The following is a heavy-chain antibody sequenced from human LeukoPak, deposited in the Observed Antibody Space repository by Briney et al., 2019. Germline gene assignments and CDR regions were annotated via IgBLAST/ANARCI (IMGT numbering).Heavy chain of an antibody. V-gene: IGHV3-23*01. CDR2: ISGSGGST. CDR1: GFTFSSYA. Sequence: GGSLRLSCAASGFTFSSYAMSWVRQAPGKGLEWVSAISGSGGSTYYADSVKGRFTISRDNSKNTLYLQMNSLRAEDTAVYYCAKDPGRYYDSSGYDGLYFDYWGQGTLVTVSS. CDR3: AKDPGRYYDSSGYDGLYFDY. J-gene: IGHJ4*02. D-gene: IGHD3-22*01.